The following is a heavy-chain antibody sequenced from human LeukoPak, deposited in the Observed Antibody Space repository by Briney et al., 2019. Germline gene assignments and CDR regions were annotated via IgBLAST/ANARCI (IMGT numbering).Heavy chain of an antibody. CDR1: GFTFSSYA. CDR2: INWNGGST. Sequence: AGGSLRLSCAASGFTFSSYAMSWVRQAPGKGLEWVSGINWNGGSTGYADSVKGRFTISRDNAKNSLYLQMNSLRAEDTALYYCARDLFADYYDSSGYHADWGQGTLVTVSS. V-gene: IGHV3-20*04. J-gene: IGHJ4*02. CDR3: ARDLFADYYDSSGYHAD. D-gene: IGHD3-22*01.